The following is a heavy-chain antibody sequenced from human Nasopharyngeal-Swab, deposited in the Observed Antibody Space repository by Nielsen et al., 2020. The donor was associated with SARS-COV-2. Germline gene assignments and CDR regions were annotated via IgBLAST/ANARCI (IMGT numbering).Heavy chain of an antibody. CDR3: ARAVEMATIWAYYYYYMDV. CDR2: ISSSSSYI. J-gene: IGHJ6*03. D-gene: IGHD5-24*01. Sequence: GESLKISCAASGFTFSSYSMNWVRQAPGKGLEWVSSISSSSSYIYCADSVKGRFTISRDNAKNSLYLQMNSLRAEDTAVYYCARAVEMATIWAYYYYYMDVWGKGTTVTVSS. CDR1: GFTFSSYS. V-gene: IGHV3-21*01.